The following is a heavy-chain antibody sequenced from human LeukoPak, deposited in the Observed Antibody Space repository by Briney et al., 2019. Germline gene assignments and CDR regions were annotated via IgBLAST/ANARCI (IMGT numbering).Heavy chain of an antibody. CDR2: IINSGVT. Sequence: PSETLSLTCTVSGDSISDYHWSWIRQPAGKGLEWIGRIINSGVTNYNPSLNSRVTISVDRSKNQFSLRLTSVTAADTAVYYCGTSEVGSSSYESYDYWGQGTLVTASS. CDR3: GTSEVGSSSYESYDY. CDR1: GDSISDYH. V-gene: IGHV4-4*07. J-gene: IGHJ4*02. D-gene: IGHD1-26*01.